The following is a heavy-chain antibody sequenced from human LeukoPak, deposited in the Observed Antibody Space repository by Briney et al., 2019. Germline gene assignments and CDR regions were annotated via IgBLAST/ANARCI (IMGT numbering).Heavy chain of an antibody. D-gene: IGHD3-22*01. CDR3: AREFAPYYYDSSGYWAHAFDI. V-gene: IGHV4-59*12. CDR1: GVSISSYY. CDR2: IYYSGST. J-gene: IGHJ3*02. Sequence: PSETLSLTCTVSGVSISSYYWSWIRQPPGKGLEWIGYIYYSGSTNYNPSLKSRVTISADTSKNQFSLKLSSLTAADTAVYYCAREFAPYYYDSSGYWAHAFDIWGQGTMVTVSS.